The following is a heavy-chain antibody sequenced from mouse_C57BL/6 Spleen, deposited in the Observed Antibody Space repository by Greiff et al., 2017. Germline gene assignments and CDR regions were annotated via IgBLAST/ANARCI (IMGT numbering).Heavy chain of an antibody. CDR2: IWSGGST. Sequence: QVQLQQSGPGLVQPSQSLSITCTVSGFSLTSYGVHWVRQSPGKGLEWLGVIWSGGSTDYNAAFISRLSISKDNSKSQVFFKMNSLQADDTAIYYCARSGELDWYFDVWGTGTTVTVSS. V-gene: IGHV2-2*01. J-gene: IGHJ1*03. CDR3: ARSGELDWYFDV. CDR1: GFSLTSYG.